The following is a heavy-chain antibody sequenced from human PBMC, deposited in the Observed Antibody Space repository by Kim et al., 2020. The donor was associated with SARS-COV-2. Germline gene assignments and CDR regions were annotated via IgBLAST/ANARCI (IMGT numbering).Heavy chain of an antibody. CDR2: FSGTTDYT. D-gene: IGHD1-26*01. J-gene: IGHJ6*02. V-gene: IGHV3-23*01. Sequence: GSLRLSCAVSGFTFISHDMSWVRQTPGKGLEWVSGFSGTTDYTYYADSVKGRFTISRDSSQNILYLQMNSLRADDTAIYYCAKSSAATTHYYGVDVWGQGTTVTVSS. CDR3: AKSSAATTHYYGVDV. CDR1: GFTFISHD.